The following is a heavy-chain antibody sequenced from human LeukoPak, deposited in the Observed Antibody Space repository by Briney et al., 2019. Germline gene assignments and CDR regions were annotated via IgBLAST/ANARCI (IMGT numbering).Heavy chain of an antibody. Sequence: ASVKVSCKASGYTFTGYYMHWVRQAPGQGLEWMGLINPNSGGTNYAQKFQGRVTMTRDTSISTAYMELSRLRSDDTAVYYCARGAVRSYYDSTEEYYYYYMDVWGKGTTVTVSS. CDR1: GYTFTGYY. D-gene: IGHD3-22*01. J-gene: IGHJ6*03. CDR2: INPNSGGT. V-gene: IGHV1-2*02. CDR3: ARGAVRSYYDSTEEYYYYYMDV.